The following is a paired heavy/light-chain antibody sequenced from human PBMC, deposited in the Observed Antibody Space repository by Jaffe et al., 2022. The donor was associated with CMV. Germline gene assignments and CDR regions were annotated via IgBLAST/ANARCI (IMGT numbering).Heavy chain of an antibody. CDR1: GFTFSNAW. V-gene: IGHV3-15*01. CDR2: IKSKTDGGTT. D-gene: IGHD6-19*01. J-gene: IGHJ6*03. CDR3: TTEGIAVAGHGGYYYYYYYMDV. Sequence: EVQLVESGGGLVKPGGSLRLSCAASGFTFSNAWMSWVRQAPGKGLEWVGRIKSKTDGGTTDYAAPVKGRFTISRDDSKNTLYLQMNSLKTEDTAVYYCTTEGIAVAGHGGYYYYYYYMDVWGKGTTVTVSS.
Light chain of an antibody. Sequence: QAVLTQPSSLSASPGASASLTCTLRSGINVGTYRIYWYQQKPGSPPQYLLRYKSDSDKQQGSGVPSRFSGSKDASANAGILLISGLQSEDEADYYCMIWHSSAWVFGGGTKLTVL. CDR2: YKSDSDK. V-gene: IGLV5-45*03. CDR1: SGINVGTYR. J-gene: IGLJ3*02. CDR3: MIWHSSAWV.